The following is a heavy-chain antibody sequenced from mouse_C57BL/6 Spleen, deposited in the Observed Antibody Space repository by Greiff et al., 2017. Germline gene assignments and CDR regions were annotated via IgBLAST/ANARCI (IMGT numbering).Heavy chain of an antibody. D-gene: IGHD2-4*01. J-gene: IGHJ3*01. CDR1: GFTFSDYG. V-gene: IGHV5-17*01. Sequence: EVMLVESGGGLVKPGGSLKLSCAASGFTFSDYGMHWVRQAPEKGLEWVAYISSGSSTIYYADTVKGRFTISRDNAKNTLFLQMTSLRSEDTAMYYCAGSYDYDGKGFAYWGQGTLVTVSA. CDR2: ISSGSSTI. CDR3: AGSYDYDGKGFAY.